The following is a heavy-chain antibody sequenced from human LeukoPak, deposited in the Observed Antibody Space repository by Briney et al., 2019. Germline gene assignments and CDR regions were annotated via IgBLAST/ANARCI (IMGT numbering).Heavy chain of an antibody. CDR1: GFTFSGYA. Sequence: GGSLRLSCAASGFTFSGYAMSWVRQAPGKGLEWVSAISGSGGSTYYADSVKGRFTISRDNSKNTLYLQMNSLRAEDTAVYYCAKPLAAAGTGLFDCWGQGTLVTVSS. CDR3: AKPLAAAGTGLFDC. J-gene: IGHJ4*02. V-gene: IGHV3-23*01. D-gene: IGHD6-13*01. CDR2: ISGSGGST.